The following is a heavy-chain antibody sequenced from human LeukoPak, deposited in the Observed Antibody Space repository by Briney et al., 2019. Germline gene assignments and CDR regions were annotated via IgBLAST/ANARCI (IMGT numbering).Heavy chain of an antibody. Sequence: GGSLRLSCAASGFTFSSYAMSWVRQAPGKGLEWVGRIKSKTDGGTTDYAAPVKGRFTISRDDSKNTLYLQMNSLKTEDTAVYYCTTSIAVAGTPDFDYWGQGTLVTVSS. J-gene: IGHJ4*02. CDR1: GFTFSSYA. V-gene: IGHV3-15*01. CDR3: TTSIAVAGTPDFDY. CDR2: IKSKTDGGTT. D-gene: IGHD6-19*01.